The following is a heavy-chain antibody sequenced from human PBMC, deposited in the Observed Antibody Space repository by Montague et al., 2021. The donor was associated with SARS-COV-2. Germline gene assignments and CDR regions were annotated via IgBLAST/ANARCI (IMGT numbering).Heavy chain of an antibody. CDR1: GGSISSSSYY. CDR2: IYYSGST. CDR3: ARVGRQQLVRLSGMDV. V-gene: IGHV4-39*07. D-gene: IGHD6-13*01. Sequence: SETLSLTCTVSGGSISSSSYYWGWIRQLPGKGLEWIGSIYYSGSTYYNPSLKSRVTISVDTSKNQFSLTLSSVTAADTAGDYCARVGRQQLVRLSGMDVWGQGTTVTVSS. J-gene: IGHJ6*02.